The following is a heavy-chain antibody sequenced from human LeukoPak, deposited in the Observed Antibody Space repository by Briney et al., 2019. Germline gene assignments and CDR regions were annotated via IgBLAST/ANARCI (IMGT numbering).Heavy chain of an antibody. V-gene: IGHV3-20*04. J-gene: IGHJ4*02. D-gene: IGHD6-19*01. CDR3: ARIQTGYSSGWSAY. CDR1: GFSFDDYA. CDR2: ITWNGDIT. Sequence: GSLRLSCSVAGFSFDDYAMSWVRQAPGKGLEWVSGITWNGDITGYADSVRGRFTTSRDNAKNSLYLQMNSLRAEDTALYYCARIQTGYSSGWSAYWGQGTLVTVSS.